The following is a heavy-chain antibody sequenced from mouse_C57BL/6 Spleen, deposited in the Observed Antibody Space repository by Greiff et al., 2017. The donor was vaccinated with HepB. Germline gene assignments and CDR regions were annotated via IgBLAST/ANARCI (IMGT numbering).Heavy chain of an antibody. CDR2: IYPGDGDT. CDR1: GYAFSSYW. J-gene: IGHJ1*03. Sequence: QVQLQQSGAELVKPGASVKISCKASGYAFSSYWMNWVKQRPGKGLEWIGQIYPGDGDTNYNGKFKGKATLTADKSSSTAYMQLSSLTSEDSAVYFCARDRVTTGWYFDVWGTGTTVTVSS. CDR3: ARDRVTTGWYFDV. V-gene: IGHV1-80*01. D-gene: IGHD1-1*01.